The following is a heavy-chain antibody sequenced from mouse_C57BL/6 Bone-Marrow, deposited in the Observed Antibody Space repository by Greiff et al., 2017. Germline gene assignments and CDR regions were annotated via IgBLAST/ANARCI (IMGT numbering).Heavy chain of an antibody. D-gene: IGHD2-5*01. CDR1: GYTFTSYT. J-gene: IGHJ3*01. CDR2: INPSSGYT. Sequence: VKLVESGAELARPGASVKMSCKASGYTFTSYTMHWVKQRPGQGLEWIGYINPSSGYTKYNQKFKDKATLTADKSSSTADMQLSSLTSEDSAVYYCARGQYSNYVFAYWGQGTLVTVSA. CDR3: ARGQYSNYVFAY. V-gene: IGHV1-4*01.